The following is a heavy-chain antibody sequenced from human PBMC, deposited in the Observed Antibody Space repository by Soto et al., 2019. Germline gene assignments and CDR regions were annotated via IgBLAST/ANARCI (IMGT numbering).Heavy chain of an antibody. D-gene: IGHD5-18*01. J-gene: IGHJ5*01. CDR1: GASVSSGDW. CDR3: ARGYGTARRWFDF. CDR2: IFHSGAT. V-gene: IGHV4-4*02. Sequence: LSLTCAVSGASVSSGDWWTWVRQSPGKGPECIGEIFHSGATNYNPSLKSRVDISMDKSKNQFSLRLTSVTAADTAVYYCARGYGTARRWFDFWGQGTLVTVSS.